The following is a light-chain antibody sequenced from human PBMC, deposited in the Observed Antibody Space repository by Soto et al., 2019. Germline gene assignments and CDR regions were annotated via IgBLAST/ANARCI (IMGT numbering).Light chain of an antibody. J-gene: IGKJ5*01. CDR1: QSAGNF. V-gene: IGKV3D-15*01. CDR3: QQHNQWTIT. Sequence: EIVMTQYPAPLSVSPGETASLSCRASQSAGNFLAWYQQKPGQAPRLLIYYISTRATGIPARFSGSGSGTEFTLTINSLKYEDSAVYYCQQHNQWTITFCQGTRLEIK. CDR2: YIS.